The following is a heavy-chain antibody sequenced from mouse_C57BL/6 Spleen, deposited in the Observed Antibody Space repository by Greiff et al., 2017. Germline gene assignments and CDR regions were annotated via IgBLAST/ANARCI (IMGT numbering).Heavy chain of an antibody. CDR2: INPNYGTT. CDR1: GYSFTDYN. V-gene: IGHV1-39*01. D-gene: IGHD3-1*01. CDR3: ARWGYGRDYAMDY. J-gene: IGHJ4*01. Sequence: EVKLQESGPELVKPGASVKISCKASGYSFTDYNMNWVKQSNGKSLEWIGVINPNYGTTSYNQKFKGKATLTVDQSSSTAYMQLNSLTSEDSAVYYCARWGYGRDYAMDYWGQGTSVTVSS.